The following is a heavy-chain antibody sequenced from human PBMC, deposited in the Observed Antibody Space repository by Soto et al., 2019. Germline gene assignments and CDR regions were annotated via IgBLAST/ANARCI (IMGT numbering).Heavy chain of an antibody. J-gene: IGHJ4*02. CDR2: ISSSSSYI. D-gene: IGHD3-10*01. CDR3: ARIAMVRGVFLYYFDY. CDR1: GFTFSSYS. V-gene: IGHV3-21*01. Sequence: LRLSCAASGFTFSSYSMNWVRQAPGKGLEWVSSISSSSSYIYYADSVKGRFTISRDNAKNSLYLQMNSLRAEDTAVYYCARIAMVRGVFLYYFDYWGQGTLVTVSS.